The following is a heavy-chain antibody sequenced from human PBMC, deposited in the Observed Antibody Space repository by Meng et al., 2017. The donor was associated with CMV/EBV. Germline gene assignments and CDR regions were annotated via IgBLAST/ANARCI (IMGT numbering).Heavy chain of an antibody. CDR2: INSDGSST. J-gene: IGHJ4*02. Sequence: GESLKISCAASGFPFSSYWMHLVRQAPGKGLVWVSRINSDGSSTSYADSVKGRFTISRDNAKNTLYLQMNSLRAEDTAVYYCARRGVLAGSDYWGQGTLVTVSS. CDR3: ARRGVLAGSDY. CDR1: GFPFSSYW. D-gene: IGHD3-10*01. V-gene: IGHV3-74*01.